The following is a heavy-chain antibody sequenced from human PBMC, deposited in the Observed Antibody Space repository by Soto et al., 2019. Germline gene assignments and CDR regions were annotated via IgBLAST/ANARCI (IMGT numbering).Heavy chain of an antibody. V-gene: IGHV3-21*01. CDR1: GFTFSSYS. CDR2: ISSSSSYI. Sequence: GGSLRLSCAASGFTFSSYSMNWVRQAPGKGLEWVSSISSSSSYIYYADSVKGRFTISRDNAKNSLYLQMNSLRAEDTAVYYCARLVIVGATTTYNWFDTWGQGTLVTVSS. CDR3: ARLVIVGATTTYNWFDT. D-gene: IGHD1-26*01. J-gene: IGHJ5*02.